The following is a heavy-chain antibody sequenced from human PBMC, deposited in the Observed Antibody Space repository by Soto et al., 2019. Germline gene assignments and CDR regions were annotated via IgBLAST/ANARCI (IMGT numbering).Heavy chain of an antibody. J-gene: IGHJ6*02. D-gene: IGHD3-10*01. V-gene: IGHV1-69*02. CDR3: ARYGSGSYPYYYYGMDV. CDR1: GGTFSSYT. CDR2: IIPILGIA. Sequence: QVQLVQSGAEVKKPGSSVKVSCKASGGTFSSYTISWVRQAPGQGLEWMGRIIPILGIANYAQKFQGRVTITADKSTSTAYMELSSLRSEDTAVYYCARYGSGSYPYYYYGMDVWGQGTTVTVS.